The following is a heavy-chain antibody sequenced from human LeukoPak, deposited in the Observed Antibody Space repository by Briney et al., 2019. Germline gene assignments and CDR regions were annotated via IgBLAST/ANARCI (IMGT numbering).Heavy chain of an antibody. D-gene: IGHD3-10*01. CDR3: ARDSYGSGYFDY. CDR1: GGSFSGYY. CDR2: INHSGST. Sequence: SETLSLTCAVYGGSFSGYYWSWIRQPPGKGLEWIGEINHSGSTNYNPSLKSRVTISVDTSKNQFSLKLSSVTAADTAVYYCARDSYGSGYFDYWGQGTPVTVSS. V-gene: IGHV4-34*01. J-gene: IGHJ4*02.